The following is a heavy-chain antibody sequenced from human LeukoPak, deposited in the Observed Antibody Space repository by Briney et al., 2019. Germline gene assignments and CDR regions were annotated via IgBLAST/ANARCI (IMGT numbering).Heavy chain of an antibody. CDR1: GFTFSSYN. Sequence: GGSLRLSCAVSGFTFSSYNRNWVRQAPGKGLEWVSSISSSRSYIYYADSVNGRFTNDRDNPKTSLYLQRNRLRAEDTAVYYCATLQRWFDPWGQGTLVTVSS. J-gene: IGHJ5*02. D-gene: IGHD5-24*01. CDR3: ATLQRWFDP. V-gene: IGHV3-21*01. CDR2: ISSSRSYI.